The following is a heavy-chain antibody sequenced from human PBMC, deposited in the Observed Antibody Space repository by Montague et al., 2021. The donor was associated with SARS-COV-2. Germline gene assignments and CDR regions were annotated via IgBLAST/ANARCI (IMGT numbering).Heavy chain of an antibody. J-gene: IGHJ4*02. V-gene: IGHV4-4*02. Sequence: SETLSLTCTVCGDSISNSNWWTWVSQSPGSGLEWIGEFFRSGDSKYNPXXEGRVTMSVVMSRNQFSLSLSNVTAADTAIYYCVRGGTMTVVVFDYWGQGTLVTVSS. CDR1: GDSISNSNW. D-gene: IGHD3-22*01. CDR3: VRGGTMTVVVFDY. CDR2: FFRSGDS.